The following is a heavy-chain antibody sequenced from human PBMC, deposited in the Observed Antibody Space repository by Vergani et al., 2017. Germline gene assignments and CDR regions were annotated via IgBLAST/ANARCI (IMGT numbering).Heavy chain of an antibody. D-gene: IGHD2-15*01. CDR3: AREGLGYCSGGSCYLYWYFDL. J-gene: IGHJ2*01. CDR1: GYSISSGYY. CDR2: IYHSGST. Sequence: QVQLQESGPGLVKPSETLSLTCAVSGYSISSGYYWGWIRQPPGKGLEWIGSIYHSGSTYYNPPLKSRVTISVDTSKNQFSLKLSSVTAADTAVYYCAREGLGYCSGGSCYLYWYFDLWGRGTLVTVSS. V-gene: IGHV4-38-2*01.